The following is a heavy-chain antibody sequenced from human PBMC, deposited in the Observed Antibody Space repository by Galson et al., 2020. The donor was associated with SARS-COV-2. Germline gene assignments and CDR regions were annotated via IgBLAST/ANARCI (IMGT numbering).Heavy chain of an antibody. CDR1: GFTFGDYA. CDR3: TRVGEGDIVVVPAAERYGPGWFDP. J-gene: IGHJ5*02. Sequence: GESLKISCIASGFTFGDYAMSWFRQAPGKGLEWVGFIRSKAYGGTTEYAASVKGRFTIPRDDSKSIAYLQMNSLKTEDTAVYYCTRVGEGDIVVVPAAERYGPGWFDPWGQGTLVTVSS. D-gene: IGHD2-2*01. CDR2: IRSKAYGGTT. V-gene: IGHV3-49*03.